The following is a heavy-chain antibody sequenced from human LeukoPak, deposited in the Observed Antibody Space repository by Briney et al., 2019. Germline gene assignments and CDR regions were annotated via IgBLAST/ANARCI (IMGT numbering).Heavy chain of an antibody. CDR2: INPSGGST. V-gene: IGHV1-46*01. D-gene: IGHD3-10*01. Sequence: ASVKVSCKASGYTFTGYYVHWVRQAPGQGLEWMGIINPSGGSTSYAQKFQGRVTMTRDMSTSTVYMELSSLRSEDTAVYYCARDLLGDGSGSYAADNWFDPWGQGTLVTVSS. CDR3: ARDLLGDGSGSYAADNWFDP. J-gene: IGHJ5*02. CDR1: GYTFTGYY.